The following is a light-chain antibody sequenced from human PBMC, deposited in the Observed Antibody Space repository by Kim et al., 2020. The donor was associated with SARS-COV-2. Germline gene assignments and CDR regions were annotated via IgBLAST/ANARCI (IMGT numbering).Light chain of an antibody. CDR1: QSVSSY. Sequence: EIVLTQSPATLSLSPGERATLSCRASQSVSSYLAWYQQKPGQAPRLLIYDASNRATGIPARFSGSGSGTDFTLTISSLEPEDFAVYYCQQRSNWYTFGQRPSWRS. J-gene: IGKJ2*01. CDR2: DAS. V-gene: IGKV3-11*01. CDR3: QQRSNWYT.